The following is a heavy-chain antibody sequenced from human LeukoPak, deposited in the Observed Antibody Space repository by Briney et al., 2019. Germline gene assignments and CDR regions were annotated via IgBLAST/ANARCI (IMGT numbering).Heavy chain of an antibody. Sequence: GESLKISCKGSGYSYNSYWIGWVRQMPGKGLEWMGIIYLADSDARYSPSFQGQVSFSADRSINTAYLQWSSLRASDTAMYYCARQHYSSGWYPGYFDYWGQGTLVTVSS. D-gene: IGHD6-19*01. CDR2: IYLADSDA. J-gene: IGHJ4*02. CDR1: GYSYNSYW. V-gene: IGHV5-51*01. CDR3: ARQHYSSGWYPGYFDY.